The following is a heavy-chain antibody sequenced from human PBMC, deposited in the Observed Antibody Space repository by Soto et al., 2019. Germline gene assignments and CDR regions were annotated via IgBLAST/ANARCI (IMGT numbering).Heavy chain of an antibody. CDR2: ISYDGSNK. V-gene: IGHV3-30-3*01. J-gene: IGHJ5*02. CDR1: GFTFSSYA. D-gene: IGHD3-3*01. CDR3: AKVPSARIDFWSGQPALLGWFDP. Sequence: GGSLRLSCAASGFTFSSYAMHWVRQAPGKGLEWVAVISYDGSNKYYADSVKGRFTISRDNSKNTLYLQMNSLRAEDTAVYYCAKVPSARIDFWSGQPALLGWFDPWGQGTLVTVSS.